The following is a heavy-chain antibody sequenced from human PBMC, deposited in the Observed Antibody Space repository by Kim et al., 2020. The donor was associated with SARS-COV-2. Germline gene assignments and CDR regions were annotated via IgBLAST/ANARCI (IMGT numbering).Heavy chain of an antibody. D-gene: IGHD3-9*01. CDR3: AKDLLRYFDWLYPIDY. J-gene: IGHJ4*02. Sequence: LSLTCAASGFTFSSYAMSWVRQAPGKGLEWVSAISGSGGSTYYADSVKGRFTISRDNSKNTLYLQMNSLRAEDTAVYYCAKDLLRYFDWLYPIDYWGQGTLVTVSS. V-gene: IGHV3-23*01. CDR1: GFTFSSYA. CDR2: ISGSGGST.